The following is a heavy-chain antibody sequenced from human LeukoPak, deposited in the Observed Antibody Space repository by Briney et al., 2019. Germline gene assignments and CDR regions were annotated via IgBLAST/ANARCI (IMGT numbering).Heavy chain of an antibody. CDR3: ARGMGIAAAGGNFDY. CDR1: GGSFSGYY. D-gene: IGHD6-13*01. CDR2: INHSGST. V-gene: IGHV4-34*01. Sequence: PSETLSLTCAVYGGSFSGYYWSWIRQPPGKGLEWIGEINHSGSTNYNPSLKSRVTISVDTSKNQFYLKLSSVTAADTAVYYCARGMGIAAAGGNFDYWGQGTLVTVSS. J-gene: IGHJ4*02.